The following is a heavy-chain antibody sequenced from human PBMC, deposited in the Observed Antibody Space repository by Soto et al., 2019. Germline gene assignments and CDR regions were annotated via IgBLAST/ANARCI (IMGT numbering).Heavy chain of an antibody. J-gene: IGHJ4*02. V-gene: IGHV1-69*06. Sequence: QVQLVQSGAELKKPGSSVNVSCAASGGTFKTYTINWVRQAPGQGLEWIGQIIPMYDSANYGQRFQGRVTISADKSTNIAYMELSGLRSEDTALYYCATWRTYSGSYCFDYWGQGTLVSVSS. CDR1: GGTFKTYT. CDR3: ATWRTYSGSYCFDY. D-gene: IGHD1-26*01. CDR2: IIPMYDSA.